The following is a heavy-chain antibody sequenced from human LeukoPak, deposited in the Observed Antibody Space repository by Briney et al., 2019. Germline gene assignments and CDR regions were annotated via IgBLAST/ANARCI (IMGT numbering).Heavy chain of an antibody. CDR2: FIPIFGTA. Sequence: ASVKVSCKASGGTFSNYAISWVRQAPGQGLEWMGVFIPIFGTANYAQKFQGRVTITVDKSTSTAFLELSSLTSDDTAIYYCARDVFLGAVAGRRADYWGQGTLVTVSS. CDR3: ARDVFLGAVAGRRADY. CDR1: GGTFSNYA. J-gene: IGHJ4*02. D-gene: IGHD6-19*01. V-gene: IGHV1-69*06.